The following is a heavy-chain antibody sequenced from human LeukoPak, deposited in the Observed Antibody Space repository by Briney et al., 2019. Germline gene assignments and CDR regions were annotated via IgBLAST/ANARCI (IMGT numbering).Heavy chain of an antibody. J-gene: IGHJ4*02. D-gene: IGHD5-12*01. Sequence: PGGSLRLSCAASGVTFSNYWMTWVRQAPGKGLEWVANINHDGSERYYVDSVRGRFTIPRDNAKNSLYLRMNSLRAADKAVYYCARDRRSGYDFYYFDYWGQGTLVTVSS. CDR3: ARDRRSGYDFYYFDY. V-gene: IGHV3-7*01. CDR2: INHDGSER. CDR1: GVTFSNYW.